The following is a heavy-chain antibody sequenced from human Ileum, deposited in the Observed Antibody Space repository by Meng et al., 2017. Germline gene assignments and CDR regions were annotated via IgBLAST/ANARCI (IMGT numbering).Heavy chain of an antibody. D-gene: IGHD3-16*01. J-gene: IGHJ4*02. Sequence: SETLPLSCAISGDSVSNNRVAWNWIRQAPSRGLEWLGRTYYSSKWYNDYAVSVKSRITINPDTPKNQFSLQRNSVTPADTAVCYCSRDGWGGRRFENWGQGTLVTVSS. CDR3: SRDGWGGRRFEN. CDR2: TYYSSKWYN. CDR1: GDSVSNNRVA. V-gene: IGHV6-1*01.